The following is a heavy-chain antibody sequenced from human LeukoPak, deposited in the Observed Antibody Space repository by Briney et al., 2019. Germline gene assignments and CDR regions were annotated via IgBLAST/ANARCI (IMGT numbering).Heavy chain of an antibody. Sequence: GGSLRLSCAASGFTFSSYEMNWVRQAPGKGLEWVSYISSSGSTIYYADSVKGRFTISRDNAKNSLYLQMNSLRAEDTAVYYCAAGPGSSSWYPTAFDYWGQGTLVTVSS. D-gene: IGHD6-13*01. CDR1: GFTFSSYE. J-gene: IGHJ4*02. CDR3: AAGPGSSSWYPTAFDY. CDR2: ISSSGSTI. V-gene: IGHV3-48*03.